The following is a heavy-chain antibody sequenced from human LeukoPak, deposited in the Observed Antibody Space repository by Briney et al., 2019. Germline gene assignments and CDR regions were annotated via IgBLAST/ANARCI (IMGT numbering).Heavy chain of an antibody. J-gene: IGHJ4*02. Sequence: ASEKVSCKASGYTFSNYDIIWVRQATGQGLEWMGWMNPNSGNTGYTQNFQGRVTMTRNTSISTAYMDLSSLRSEDTAVYYCARGVKGQQLGYWGQGTLVTVSS. V-gene: IGHV1-8*01. CDR1: GYTFSNYD. CDR2: MNPNSGNT. D-gene: IGHD6-13*01. CDR3: ARGVKGQQLGY.